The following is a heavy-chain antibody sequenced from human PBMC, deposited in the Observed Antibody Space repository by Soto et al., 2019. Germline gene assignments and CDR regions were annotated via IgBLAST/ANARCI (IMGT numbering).Heavy chain of an antibody. CDR1: GFTFGSET. CDR3: ARDQILGPPDYFDN. D-gene: IGHD1-26*01. J-gene: IGHJ4*02. V-gene: IGHV3-30*04. Sequence: QVQLVESGGGVVQPGQFLRLSCAASGFTFGSETMHWVRQAPGKGLEWVAVTSHDETHKYYGDSVRGRFTISRDNSKNTLYLQMNSLRTEDTAVYYCARDQILGPPDYFDNWGQGTLVTVSS. CDR2: TSHDETHK.